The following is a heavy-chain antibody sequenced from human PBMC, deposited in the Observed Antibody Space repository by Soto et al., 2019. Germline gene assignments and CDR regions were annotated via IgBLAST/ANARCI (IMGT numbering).Heavy chain of an antibody. V-gene: IGHV4-39*01. CDR2: IYYSGST. Sequence: TLSLTCTVTGCSISSSSYYWGWIRQPPGKGLEWIGSIYYSGSTYYNPSLKSRVTISVNTSKNQFSLKLSSVTAADTAVYYCARHTRPAAGRNFDYWGQGTLVTVSS. J-gene: IGHJ4*02. D-gene: IGHD6-13*01. CDR3: ARHTRPAAGRNFDY. CDR1: GCSISSSSYY.